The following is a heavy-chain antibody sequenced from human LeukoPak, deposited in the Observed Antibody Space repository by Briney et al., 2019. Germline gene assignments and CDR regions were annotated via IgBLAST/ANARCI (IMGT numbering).Heavy chain of an antibody. Sequence: GGSLRLSCAASGFTFSSYAMSWVRQAPGKGLEWVPAISGSGGSTYYADSVKGRFTISRDNSKNTLYLQMNSLRAEDTAIYYCAKTRNYDILTATEFDYWGQGTLVTVSS. CDR1: GFTFSSYA. D-gene: IGHD3-9*01. CDR2: ISGSGGST. J-gene: IGHJ4*02. V-gene: IGHV3-23*01. CDR3: AKTRNYDILTATEFDY.